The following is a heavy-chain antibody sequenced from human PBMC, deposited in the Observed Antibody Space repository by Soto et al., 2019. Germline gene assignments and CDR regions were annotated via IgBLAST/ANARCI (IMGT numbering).Heavy chain of an antibody. J-gene: IGHJ6*03. CDR2: IGTAGDT. Sequence: GGSLRLSCAASGFTFSSYDMHWVRQATGKGLEWVSAIGTAGDTYYPGSVKGRFTISRENAKNSLYLQMNSLRAGDTAVYYCARTPRSYQLLGAYYYYYMDVWGKGTTVTVSS. D-gene: IGHD2-2*01. V-gene: IGHV3-13*01. CDR3: ARTPRSYQLLGAYYYYYMDV. CDR1: GFTFSSYD.